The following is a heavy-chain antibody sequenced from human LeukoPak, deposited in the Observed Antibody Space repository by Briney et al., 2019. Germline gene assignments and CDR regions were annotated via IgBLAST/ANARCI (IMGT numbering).Heavy chain of an antibody. CDR2: ISDDGSNK. Sequence: GGSLRLSCAASGFTFSSYGIHWVRQAPGKGLEWVAVISDDGSNKYYADSVKGRFTISRDNSKNTLYLQMNSLRAEDTAVYYCAKPLYYDSSGYYQPLGYWGQGTLVTVCS. CDR1: GFTFSSYG. J-gene: IGHJ4*02. D-gene: IGHD3-22*01. V-gene: IGHV3-30*18. CDR3: AKPLYYDSSGYYQPLGY.